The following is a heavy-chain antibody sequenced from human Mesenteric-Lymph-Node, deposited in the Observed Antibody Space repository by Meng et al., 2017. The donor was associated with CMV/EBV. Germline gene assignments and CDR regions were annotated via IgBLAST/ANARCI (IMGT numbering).Heavy chain of an antibody. CDR2: INPNSGGT. CDR3: ASLGSGSYYNPDY. V-gene: IGHV1-2*06. Sequence: KASGYTFTGYYLHWVRQAPGQGLEWMGRINPNSGGTDYAQKFQGRVTMTRDTSISTAYMELSRLTSDDTAVYYCASLGSGSYYNPDYWGQGTLVTVSS. CDR1: GYTFTGYY. D-gene: IGHD3-10*01. J-gene: IGHJ4*02.